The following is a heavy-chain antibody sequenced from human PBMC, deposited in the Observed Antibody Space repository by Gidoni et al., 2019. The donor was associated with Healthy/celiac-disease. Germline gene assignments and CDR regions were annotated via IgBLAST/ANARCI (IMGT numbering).Heavy chain of an antibody. CDR1: GFPFSSYA. D-gene: IGHD6-13*01. Sequence: EVQLLESGGGLVQPGGSLRLSCAASGFPFSSYAMSWVRQAPGKVLEWVSAISGSGGSTYYADSVKGRFTISRDNSKNTLYLQMNSLRAEDTAVYYCAKDSRLGAHSSWFHWGQGTLVTVSS. V-gene: IGHV3-23*01. J-gene: IGHJ4*02. CDR3: AKDSRLGAHSSWFH. CDR2: ISGSGGST.